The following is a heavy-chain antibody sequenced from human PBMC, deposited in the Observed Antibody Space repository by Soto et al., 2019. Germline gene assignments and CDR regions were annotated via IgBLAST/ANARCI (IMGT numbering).Heavy chain of an antibody. CDR3: ARVGSSGNFDY. V-gene: IGHV1-46*01. CDR2: INPSGGST. Sequence: PSVKVSCKASGYTFTIYYMHCVRQAPGQGLEWMGIINPSGGSTSYAQKFQGRVTMTRDTSTSTVYMELSSLRSEDTAVYYCARVGSSGNFDYWGQGTLVTVSS. CDR1: GYTFTIYY. J-gene: IGHJ4*02. D-gene: IGHD3-22*01.